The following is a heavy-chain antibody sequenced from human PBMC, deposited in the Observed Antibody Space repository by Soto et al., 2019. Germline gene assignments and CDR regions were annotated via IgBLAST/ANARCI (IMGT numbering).Heavy chain of an antibody. CDR1: GFTFSNAW. CDR3: TSRSNDCSGGSCYGGENDY. CDR2: IKSKTDGGTT. J-gene: IGHJ4*02. V-gene: IGHV3-15*07. Sequence: GGSLRLSCAASGFTFSNAWMNWVRQAPGKGLEWVGRIKSKTDGGTTDYAAPVKGRFTISRDDSKNTLYLQMNSLKTEDTAVYYCTSRSNDCSGGSCYGGENDYWGQGTRVTVSS. D-gene: IGHD2-15*01.